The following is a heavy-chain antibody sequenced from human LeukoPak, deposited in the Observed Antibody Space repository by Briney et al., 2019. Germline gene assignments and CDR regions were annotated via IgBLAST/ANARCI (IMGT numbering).Heavy chain of an antibody. CDR3: ARESVFGELVPRDLYPDYYYYGMDV. V-gene: IGHV1-2*02. CDR1: GYTFTGYY. D-gene: IGHD3-10*02. J-gene: IGHJ6*02. Sequence: ASVKVSCKASGYTFTGYYMHWVRQAPGQGLEWMGWINPNSGGTNYAQKFQGRVTMTRDTSISTAYMELSRLRSDDTAVYYCARESVFGELVPRDLYPDYYYYGMDVWGQGTTVAVSS. CDR2: INPNSGGT.